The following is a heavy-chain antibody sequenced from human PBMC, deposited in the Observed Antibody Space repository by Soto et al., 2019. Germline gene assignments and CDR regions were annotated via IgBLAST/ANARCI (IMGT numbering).Heavy chain of an antibody. CDR3: AFLLWFGEQFDY. Sequence: PGGSLRLSCAASGFTFSSYSMNWVRQAPGKGLEWVSSISSSSSYIYYADSVKGRFTISRDNAKNSLYLQMNSLRAEDTAVYYCAFLLWFGEQFDYWGQGTLVTVSS. CDR2: ISSSSSYI. V-gene: IGHV3-21*01. J-gene: IGHJ4*02. CDR1: GFTFSSYS. D-gene: IGHD3-10*01.